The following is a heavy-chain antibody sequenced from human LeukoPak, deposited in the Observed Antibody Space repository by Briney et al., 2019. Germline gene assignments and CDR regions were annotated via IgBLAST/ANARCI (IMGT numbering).Heavy chain of an antibody. CDR2: INHSGST. Sequence: PSVTLSLTCAVYGGSFSGYYWSWIRQPPGKGLEWIGEINHSGSTNYTPSLKSRVTISADTSKNQFSLKLSSVTAADTAVYYCARGVGVYSNYPTYYYYYYMDVWGKGTTVTVSS. CDR1: GGSFSGYY. D-gene: IGHD4-11*01. CDR3: ARGVGVYSNYPTYYYYYYMDV. V-gene: IGHV4-34*01. J-gene: IGHJ6*03.